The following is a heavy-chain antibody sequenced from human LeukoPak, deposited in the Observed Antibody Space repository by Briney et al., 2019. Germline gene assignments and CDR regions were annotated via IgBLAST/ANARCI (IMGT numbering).Heavy chain of an antibody. CDR3: ARLNAYSSGWYTGNYFDH. Sequence: GESLKISCKGSGYSFTSYWIGWVRQMPGKGLEWMGIIYPGDSDTRYSPSFQGQVTISADKSISTAYLQWSSLKASDTAMYYCARLNAYSSGWYTGNYFDHWGQGTLVTVSS. D-gene: IGHD6-19*01. J-gene: IGHJ4*02. CDR1: GYSFTSYW. V-gene: IGHV5-51*01. CDR2: IYPGDSDT.